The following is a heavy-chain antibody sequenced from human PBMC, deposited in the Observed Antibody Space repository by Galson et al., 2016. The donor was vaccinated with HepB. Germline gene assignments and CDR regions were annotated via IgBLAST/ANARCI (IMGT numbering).Heavy chain of an antibody. CDR2: IYAGDSNT. V-gene: IGHV5-51*01. Sequence: QSGAEVKQPGESLTISCKGSGFNFNIYWIAWVRQMAGKGLKWMGIIYAGDSNTPYSPAFQGQVTISADKSISTAYLQWSSLKASDTAMYYCARYHDYKDYLDFWGQGAMVTVSS. CDR3: ARYHDYKDYLDF. CDR1: GFNFNIYW. J-gene: IGHJ3*01. D-gene: IGHD4-11*01.